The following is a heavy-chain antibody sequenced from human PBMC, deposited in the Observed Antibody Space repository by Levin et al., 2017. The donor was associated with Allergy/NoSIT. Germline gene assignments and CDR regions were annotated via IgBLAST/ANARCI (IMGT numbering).Heavy chain of an antibody. Sequence: GGSLRLSCAASGFTFSSYAMSWVRQAPGKGLEWVSGISGSGGSTYYADSVKGRFTISRDNSKNTLYLQMNSLRAEDTAVYYCAKWTQVAGTRYFDNWGQGSLVTVSS. CDR3: AKWTQVAGTRYFDN. V-gene: IGHV3-23*01. CDR1: GFTFSSYA. J-gene: IGHJ4*02. D-gene: IGHD6-19*01. CDR2: ISGSGGST.